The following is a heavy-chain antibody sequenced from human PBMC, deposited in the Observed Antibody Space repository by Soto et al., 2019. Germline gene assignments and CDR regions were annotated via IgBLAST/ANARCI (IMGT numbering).Heavy chain of an antibody. J-gene: IGHJ5*02. CDR2: IYYSGST. CDR1: GGSISSSSYY. D-gene: IGHD1-1*01. Sequence: SETLSLTCTVSGGSISSSSYYWGWIRQPPGKGLEWIGSIYYSGSTYYNPSLKSRVTISVDTSKNQFSLKLSSVTAADTAVHYCARVQLGNFYNWFDPWAQGTLVPVSS. V-gene: IGHV4-39*01. CDR3: ARVQLGNFYNWFDP.